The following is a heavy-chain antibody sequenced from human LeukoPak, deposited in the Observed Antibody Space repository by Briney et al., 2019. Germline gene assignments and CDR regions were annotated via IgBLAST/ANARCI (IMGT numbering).Heavy chain of an antibody. CDR1: GFTFSSYE. V-gene: IGHV3-48*03. Sequence: PGGSLRLSCAASGFTFSSYEMNWVRQAPGKGLEWVSYISSSGSTIYYADSVKGRFTISRDNAKNSLYLQMNSLRAEDTTVYYCARSQYSSGWDYYYGMDVWGKGTTVTVSS. CDR3: ARSQYSSGWDYYYGMDV. J-gene: IGHJ6*04. D-gene: IGHD6-19*01. CDR2: ISSSGSTI.